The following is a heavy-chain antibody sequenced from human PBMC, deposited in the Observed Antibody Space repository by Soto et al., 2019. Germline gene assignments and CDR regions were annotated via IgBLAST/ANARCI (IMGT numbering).Heavy chain of an antibody. CDR3: ARVRADIVVVPAEKPFDY. Sequence: ASVKVSCKASGYTFTSYGISWVRQAPGQGLEWMGWISAYNGNTNYAQKLQGRVTMTTDTSTSTAYMELRRLRSDDTAVYYCARVRADIVVVPAEKPFDYWGQGTLVTVSS. CDR2: ISAYNGNT. CDR1: GYTFTSYG. V-gene: IGHV1-18*01. D-gene: IGHD2-2*01. J-gene: IGHJ4*02.